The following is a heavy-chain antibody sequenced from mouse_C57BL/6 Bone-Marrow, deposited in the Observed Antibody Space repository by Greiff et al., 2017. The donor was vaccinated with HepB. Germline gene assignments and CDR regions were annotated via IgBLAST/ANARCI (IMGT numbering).Heavy chain of an antibody. CDR1: GFTFSDFY. Sequence: EVQGVESGGGLVQSGRSLRLSCATSGFTFSDFYMEWVRQAPGKGLEWIAASRNKANDYTTEYSASVKGRFIVSRDTSQSILYLQMNALRAEDTAIYYCARDGLDGPWFAYWGQGTLVTVSA. CDR2: SRNKANDYTT. D-gene: IGHD2-3*01. V-gene: IGHV7-1*01. J-gene: IGHJ3*01. CDR3: ARDGLDGPWFAY.